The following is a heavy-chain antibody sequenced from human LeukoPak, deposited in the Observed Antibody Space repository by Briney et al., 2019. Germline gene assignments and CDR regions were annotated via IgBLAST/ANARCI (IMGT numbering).Heavy chain of an antibody. V-gene: IGHV3-9*03. Sequence: GGSLRLSCAASGFTFDDYAMHWVRQAPGKGLEWVSGISWNSGSIGYADSVKGRFTISRDNAKNSLYLQMNSLRAEDMALYYCAKGEGYSNYSPLDYWGQGTLVTVSS. J-gene: IGHJ4*02. D-gene: IGHD4-11*01. CDR3: AKGEGYSNYSPLDY. CDR2: ISWNSGSI. CDR1: GFTFDDYA.